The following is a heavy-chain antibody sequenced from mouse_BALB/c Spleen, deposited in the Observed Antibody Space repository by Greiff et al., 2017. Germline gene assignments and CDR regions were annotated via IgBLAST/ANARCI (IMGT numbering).Heavy chain of an antibody. Sequence: EVQLVESGGGLVKPGGSLKLSCAASGFTFSDYYMYWVRQTPEKRLEWVATISDGGSYTYYPDSVKGRFTISRDNAKNNLYLQMSSLKSEDTAMYYCARFITTGSLYYAMDYWGQGTSVTVSS. CDR3: ARFITTGSLYYAMDY. CDR1: GFTFSDYY. D-gene: IGHD1-2*01. J-gene: IGHJ4*01. CDR2: ISDGGSYT. V-gene: IGHV5-4*02.